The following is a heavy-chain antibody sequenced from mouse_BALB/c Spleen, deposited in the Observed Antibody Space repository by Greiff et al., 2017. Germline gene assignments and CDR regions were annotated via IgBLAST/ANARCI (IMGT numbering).Heavy chain of an antibody. CDR3: ARDGYYGSSYMAY. CDR2: IWAGGST. J-gene: IGHJ3*01. CDR1: GFSLTSYG. V-gene: IGHV2-9*02. Sequence: QVQLKESGPGLVAPSQSLSITCTVSGFSLTSYGVHWVRQPPGKGLEWLGVIWAGGSTNYNSALMSRLSISKDNSKSQVFLKMNSLQTDDTAMYYCARDGYYGSSYMAYWGQGTLVTVSA. D-gene: IGHD1-1*01.